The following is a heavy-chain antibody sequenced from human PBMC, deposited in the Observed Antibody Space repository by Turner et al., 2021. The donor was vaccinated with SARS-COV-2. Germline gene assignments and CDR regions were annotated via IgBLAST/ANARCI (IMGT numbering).Heavy chain of an antibody. CDR3: ARVRSSSWRFDP. V-gene: IGHV3-7*01. CDR1: GFTFSSYW. J-gene: IGHJ5*02. D-gene: IGHD6-13*01. CDR2: IKQDGSEK. Sequence: EVQLVESGGGLVQPGGSLGPPFAASGFTFSSYWMSWVRQAPGKGMEWVANIKQDGSEKYYVDSVKGRFTISRDNAKNSLYLQMNSLRAEDTAVYYCARVRSSSWRFDPWGQGTLVTVSS.